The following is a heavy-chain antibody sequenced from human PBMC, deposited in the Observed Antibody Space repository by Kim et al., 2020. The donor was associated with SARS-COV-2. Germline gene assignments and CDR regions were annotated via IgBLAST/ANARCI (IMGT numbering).Heavy chain of an antibody. J-gene: IGHJ6*02. D-gene: IGHD6-13*01. CDR3: ARDRLEEQQLPTGDDPYYYYYYGMDV. CDR2: ISSSSSYI. V-gene: IGHV3-21*01. CDR1: GFTFSSYS. Sequence: GGSLRLSCAASGFTFSSYSMNWVRQAPGKGLEWVSSISSSSSYIYYADSVKGRFTISRDNAKNSLYLQMNSLRAEDTAVYYCARDRLEEQQLPTGDDPYYYYYYGMDVWGQGTTVTVSS.